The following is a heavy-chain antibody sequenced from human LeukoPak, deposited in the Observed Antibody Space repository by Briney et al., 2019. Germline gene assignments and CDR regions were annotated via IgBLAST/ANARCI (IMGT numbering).Heavy chain of an antibody. D-gene: IGHD3-3*01. CDR3: ARYYDFWYYFDY. CDR1: GGSISSGDYY. V-gene: IGHV4-30-4*08. Sequence: SETLSLTCTVSGGSISSGDYYWSWIRQPPGKGLEWIGYIYYSGSTYYNPSLKSRVTISVDTSKNQFSLKLSSVTAADTAVYYCARYYDFWYYFDYWGQGILVTVSS. CDR2: IYYSGST. J-gene: IGHJ4*02.